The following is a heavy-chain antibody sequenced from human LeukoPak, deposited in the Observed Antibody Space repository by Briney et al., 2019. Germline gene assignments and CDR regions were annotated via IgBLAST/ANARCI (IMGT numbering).Heavy chain of an antibody. Sequence: KSSETLSLTCTVSGVSISSSNSYWGWIRQPPGKELEWIGSIYYSGNTYYNASLKSQVSISIDTSKNQFSLRLTSVTAADTAVYYCARQTGSGLFILPGGQGTLVTVSS. J-gene: IGHJ4*02. CDR1: GVSISSSNSY. CDR2: IYYSGNT. CDR3: ARQTGSGLFILP. V-gene: IGHV4-39*01. D-gene: IGHD3/OR15-3a*01.